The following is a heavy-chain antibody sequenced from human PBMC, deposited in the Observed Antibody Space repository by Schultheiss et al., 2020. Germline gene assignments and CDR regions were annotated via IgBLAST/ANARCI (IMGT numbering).Heavy chain of an antibody. CDR3: ARASDYYDSSGYDYYGRDV. CDR1: GGSISSSNW. J-gene: IGHJ6*02. CDR2: IYHSGST. Sequence: SETLSLTCAVSGGSISSSNWWSWVRQPPGKGLEWIGEIYHSGSTNYNPSLKSRVTISVDKSKNQFSLKLSSVTAADTAVYYCARASDYYDSSGYDYYGRDVWGQGGTGTVAS. V-gene: IGHV4-4*02. D-gene: IGHD3-22*01.